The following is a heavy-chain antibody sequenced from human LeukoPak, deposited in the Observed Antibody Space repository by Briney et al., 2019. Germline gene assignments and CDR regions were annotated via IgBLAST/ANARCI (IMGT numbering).Heavy chain of an antibody. V-gene: IGHV3-9*01. CDR1: GFTFDDYA. CDR2: ISWNSGTI. J-gene: IGHJ4*02. CDR3: AKDHYYDSSGPFDY. Sequence: GGSLRLSCAAPGFTFDDYAMHWVRQAPGKGLEWVSGISWNSGTIGYADSVKGRFTISRDNAKNSLYLQMNSLRAEDTALYYCAKDHYYDSSGPFDYWGQGTLVTVSS. D-gene: IGHD3-22*01.